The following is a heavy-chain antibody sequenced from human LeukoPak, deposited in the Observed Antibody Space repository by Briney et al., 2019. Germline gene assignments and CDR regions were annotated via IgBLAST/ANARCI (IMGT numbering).Heavy chain of an antibody. D-gene: IGHD3-10*01. J-gene: IGHJ4*02. CDR3: ARGRHMVRGVIIGFDY. CDR1: GYTFTGYY. V-gene: IGHV1-18*04. Sequence: GASVKVSCKASGYTFTGYYMHWVRQAPGQGLEWMGWISAYNGNTNYAQKLQGRVTMTTDTSTSTAYMELRSLRSDDTAVYYCARGRHMVRGVIIGFDYWGQGTLDTVSS. CDR2: ISAYNGNT.